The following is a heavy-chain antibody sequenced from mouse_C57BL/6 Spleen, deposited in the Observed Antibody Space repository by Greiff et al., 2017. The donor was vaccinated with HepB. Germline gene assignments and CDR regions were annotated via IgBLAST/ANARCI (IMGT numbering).Heavy chain of an antibody. CDR3: ARPTVVAWYFDV. Sequence: QVQLQQPGAELVKPGASVKLSCKASGYTFTSYWMHWVKQRPGQGLEWIGMIHPNSGSTNYNEKFKSKATLTVEKSSSTAYMQLSSLTSEDSAVYYCARPTVVAWYFDVWGTGTTVTVSS. CDR1: GYTFTSYW. V-gene: IGHV1-64*01. J-gene: IGHJ1*03. CDR2: IHPNSGST. D-gene: IGHD1-1*01.